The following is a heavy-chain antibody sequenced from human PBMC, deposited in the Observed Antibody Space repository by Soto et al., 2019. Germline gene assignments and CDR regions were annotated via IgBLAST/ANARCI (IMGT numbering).Heavy chain of an antibody. V-gene: IGHV3-7*02. J-gene: IGHJ4*02. Sequence: EVQLVESGGGLVQPGGSLRLSCAASGFTFSDEWMSWVRQAPGKGLEWVGNIKQDGSEIYYLDSMKGRFTISRDNAKNSLYLQMNSLRGDDTAVYYCATIAAVRFDYWGQGTLVTVSS. D-gene: IGHD6-13*01. CDR2: IKQDGSEI. CDR1: GFTFSDEW. CDR3: ATIAAVRFDY.